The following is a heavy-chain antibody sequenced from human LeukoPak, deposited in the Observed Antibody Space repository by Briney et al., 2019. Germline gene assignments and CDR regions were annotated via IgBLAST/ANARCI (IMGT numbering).Heavy chain of an antibody. J-gene: IGHJ4*02. Sequence: ASVKVSCKASGYTFTGYYMHWVRQAPGQGLEWMGWINPNSGGTNYAQKFQGRVTMTRDTSISTAYMELSRLRSDDTAVYYCARELYRSSTSCYSHWGQGTLVTVSS. V-gene: IGHV1-2*02. CDR3: ARELYRSSTSCYSH. CDR2: INPNSGGT. CDR1: GYTFTGYY. D-gene: IGHD2-2*02.